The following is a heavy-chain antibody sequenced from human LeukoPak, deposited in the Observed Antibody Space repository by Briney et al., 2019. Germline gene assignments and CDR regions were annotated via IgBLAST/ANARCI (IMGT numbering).Heavy chain of an antibody. CDR3: ARDLGEVYYYGSGSYYGGNWFDP. D-gene: IGHD3-10*01. J-gene: IGHJ5*02. V-gene: IGHV4-59*01. CDR1: RDSISSYY. Sequence: SSETLYLACTVSRDSISSYYWSWIRQPPGKGLEWIGYIYYSESTNYNPSLKSRVTISVDTSKNQFCLKLSSVTAADTAVYYCARDLGEVYYYGSGSYYGGNWFDPWGQGTLVTVSS. CDR2: IYYSEST.